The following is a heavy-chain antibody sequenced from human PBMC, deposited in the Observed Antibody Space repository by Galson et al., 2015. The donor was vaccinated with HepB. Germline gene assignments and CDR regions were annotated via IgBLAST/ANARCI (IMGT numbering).Heavy chain of an antibody. CDR1: GYTFRDYV. CDR2: MYTKTGNP. CDR3: ARSELAATGGAT. V-gene: IGHV7-4-1*02. D-gene: IGHD2-15*01. Sequence: SVKVSCKASGYTFRDYVINWVRQAPGQGLEWMGWMYTKTGNPTYAQGFTGRFVFSLDTSVSTAYLQINSLKAEDTAVYYCARSELAATGGATWGQGTLVTVSS. J-gene: IGHJ5*02.